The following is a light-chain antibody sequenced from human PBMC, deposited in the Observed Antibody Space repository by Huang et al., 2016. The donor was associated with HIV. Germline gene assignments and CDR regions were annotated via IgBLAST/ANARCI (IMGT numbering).Light chain of an antibody. CDR1: RGISSG. Sequence: AIRLTQSPSSLSASVGDRVTITCRASRGISSGLAWYQQKPGKAPKLLIFAASSLESGVPARFSGSGSGTDFTLTISSLQPEDFATYYCQQFNNYLTFGQGTRLEIQ. V-gene: IGKV1D-13*01. J-gene: IGKJ5*01. CDR3: QQFNNYLT. CDR2: AAS.